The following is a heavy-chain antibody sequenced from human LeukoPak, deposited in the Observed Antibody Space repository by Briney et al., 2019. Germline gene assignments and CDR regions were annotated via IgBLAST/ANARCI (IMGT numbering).Heavy chain of an antibody. J-gene: IGHJ5*02. CDR3: ARFRPADNWFDP. V-gene: IGHV4-30-4*07. CDR1: GGSISSGTYS. CDR2: IYYTGNT. Sequence: SETLSLTCAVSGGSISSGTYSWSWIRQPPGKGLEWIGYIYYTGNTYFHPSLKNRITMSVDTSKNQFSLRVRSVTAADTAVYYCARFRPADNWFDPWGQGTLVTVSS.